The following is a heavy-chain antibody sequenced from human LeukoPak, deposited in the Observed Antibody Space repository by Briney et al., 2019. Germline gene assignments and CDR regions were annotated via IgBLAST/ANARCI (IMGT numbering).Heavy chain of an antibody. CDR2: INPSGGST. V-gene: IGHV1-46*01. D-gene: IGHD1-20*01. CDR3: ARDPSITGTTHYYYGMDV. J-gene: IGHJ6*02. CDR1: GYTFTSYY. Sequence: ASVKVSCKASGYTFTSYYMHWVRQAPGQGLEWMGIINPSGGSTSYAQKFQGRVTMTRDASTSTVYMELSSLRSEDTAVYYCARDPSITGTTHYYYGMDVWGQGTTVTVSS.